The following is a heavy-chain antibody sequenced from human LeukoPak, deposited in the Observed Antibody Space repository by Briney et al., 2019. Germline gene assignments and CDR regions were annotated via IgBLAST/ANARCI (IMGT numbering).Heavy chain of an antibody. J-gene: IGHJ4*02. V-gene: IGHV3-23*01. CDR2: TGSTGVST. Sequence: GGSLRLTCAASGFTFSSYAMNWVRQAPGKGLEWVSGTGSTGVSTFYADSVKGRFTVSRDNSKNTLSLQMNSLRAEDTAVYYCAKDPGVVPAHYFDYWGQGTLVTVSS. D-gene: IGHD2-2*01. CDR1: GFTFSSYA. CDR3: AKDPGVVPAHYFDY.